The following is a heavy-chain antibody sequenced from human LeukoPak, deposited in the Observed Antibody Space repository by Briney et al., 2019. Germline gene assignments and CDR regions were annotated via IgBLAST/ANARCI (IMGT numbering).Heavy chain of an antibody. J-gene: IGHJ3*02. CDR2: IRVYNGNT. Sequence: ASVKVSCKASGYTFTSYGINWVRQAPGQGLEWMGWIRVYNGNTNYAQKLQGRVTMTTDTSTSTAYMELRSLRSDDTAVYYCARVVVIRNDAFDIWGQGTMVTVSS. CDR3: ARVVVIRNDAFDI. D-gene: IGHD3-22*01. CDR1: GYTFTSYG. V-gene: IGHV1-18*01.